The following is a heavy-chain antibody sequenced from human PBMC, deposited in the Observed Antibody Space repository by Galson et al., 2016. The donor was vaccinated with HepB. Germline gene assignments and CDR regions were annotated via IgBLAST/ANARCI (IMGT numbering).Heavy chain of an antibody. CDR1: GYTFSTSG. D-gene: IGHD3-10*01. CDR2: ISVYNGNT. CDR3: AKSDYYGSAGEYDF. Sequence: SVKVSCKASGYTFSTSGITWVRQAPGQGLEWMGWISVYNGNTNYAQNLQGRLTMTTDTSTSSAYMELRSLRSGDTAVYYCAKSDYYGSAGEYDFWGQGTLVTVSS. J-gene: IGHJ4*02. V-gene: IGHV1-18*01.